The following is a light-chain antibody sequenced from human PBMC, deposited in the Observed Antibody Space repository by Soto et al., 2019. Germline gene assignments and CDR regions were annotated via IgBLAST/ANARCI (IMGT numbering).Light chain of an antibody. Sequence: DIPVTQYPSSLSASVGDRVTTTCRASQDIKNYLAWYQQKQGEIPKLLIYAASTLESGIPPRFSGSGSGTDFTLTINNLQPEDVATYYCQRYYNAPFTFGGGTKVEIK. V-gene: IGKV1-27*01. CDR2: AAS. CDR1: QDIKNY. J-gene: IGKJ4*01. CDR3: QRYYNAPFT.